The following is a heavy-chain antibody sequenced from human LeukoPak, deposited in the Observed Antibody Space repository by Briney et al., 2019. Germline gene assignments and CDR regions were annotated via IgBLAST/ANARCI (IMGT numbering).Heavy chain of an antibody. V-gene: IGHV3-30*03. J-gene: IGHJ5*01. CDR3: ARDRNVVGADFDS. Sequence: GGSLRLSCAASGFIFDNFAIHWVRQAPGKGLEWVSIVSFDGTNNFYADSVKGRFIVSRDSSNNTVYLHMNSLKPDDTAVYFCARDRNVVGADFDSWGQGTLVTVSS. D-gene: IGHD2-15*01. CDR2: VSFDGTNN. CDR1: GFIFDNFA.